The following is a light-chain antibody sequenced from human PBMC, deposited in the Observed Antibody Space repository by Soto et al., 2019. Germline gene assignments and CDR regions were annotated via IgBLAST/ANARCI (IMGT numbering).Light chain of an antibody. CDR1: QSVLYGSNNNNY. J-gene: IGKJ2*01. Sequence: DIVMTQSPDSLAVSLGERATINCKSSQSVLYGSNNNNYLAWYQQKPGQPPKLLIYWASTRESGVPERFSGGESGTDFTLTISSLQAEDVAVYYFQQYYRAPYAFGQGTKLEIK. V-gene: IGKV4-1*01. CDR3: QQYYRAPYA. CDR2: WAS.